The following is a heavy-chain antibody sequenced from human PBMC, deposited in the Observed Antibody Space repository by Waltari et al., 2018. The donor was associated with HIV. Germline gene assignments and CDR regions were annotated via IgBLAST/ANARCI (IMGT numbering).Heavy chain of an antibody. CDR1: GGTFSSYA. Sequence: QVQLVQSGAEVKKPGSSVKVSCKASGGTFSSYAITWVRQAPGQGLEWMGGITPMFGTANYAPEFQGRVTITADESMTTAYMKLSSLRSEDTAVYYCARLGSGSGGMDVWGQGTTVIVSS. J-gene: IGHJ6*02. CDR3: ARLGSGSGGMDV. V-gene: IGHV1-69*01. CDR2: ITPMFGTA. D-gene: IGHD3-10*01.